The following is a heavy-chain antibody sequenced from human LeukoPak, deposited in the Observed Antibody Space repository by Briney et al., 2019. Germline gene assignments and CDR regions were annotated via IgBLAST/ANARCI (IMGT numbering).Heavy chain of an antibody. CDR1: GXTFSSYA. Sequence: GGSLRLSCAAPGXTFSSYAMTWVRQAPGKGLEWVSAISGSGVNTYYADSVKGRFTISRDNSKNTVYLQMNSLRAEDTAVFYCARSRYSNSWLFDYWGQGTLVTVSS. CDR2: ISGSGVNT. CDR3: ARSRYSNSWLFDY. J-gene: IGHJ4*02. V-gene: IGHV3-23*01. D-gene: IGHD6-13*01.